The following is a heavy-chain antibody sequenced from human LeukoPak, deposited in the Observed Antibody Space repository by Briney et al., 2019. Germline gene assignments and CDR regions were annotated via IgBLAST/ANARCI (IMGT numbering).Heavy chain of an antibody. CDR1: GGSISSYY. CDR3: ARTTEAHSWQTRYYSYYMDV. Sequence: SETLSLTCTVSGGSISSYYWGWIRQPPGKGLEWIGSTYHSGSTYYNPSLKSRVTISVDTSKNQLSLKLSSVTAADTAVYCCARTTEAHSWQTRYYSYYMDVWGKGTTVTVSS. D-gene: IGHD6-13*01. J-gene: IGHJ6*03. V-gene: IGHV4-38-2*02. CDR2: TYHSGST.